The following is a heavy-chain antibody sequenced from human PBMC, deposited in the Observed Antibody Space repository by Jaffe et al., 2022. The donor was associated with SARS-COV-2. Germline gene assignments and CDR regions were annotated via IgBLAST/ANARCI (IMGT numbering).Heavy chain of an antibody. J-gene: IGHJ3*02. V-gene: IGHV3-30*04. CDR2: ISYDGSNK. CDR1: GFTFSSYA. CDR3: ARVGVAYDAFDI. Sequence: QVQLVESGGGVVQPGRSLRLSCAASGFTFSSYAMHWVRQAPGKGLEWVAVISYDGSNKYYADSVKGRFTISRDNSKNTLYLQMNSLRAEDTAVYYCARVGVAYDAFDIWGQGTMVTVSS.